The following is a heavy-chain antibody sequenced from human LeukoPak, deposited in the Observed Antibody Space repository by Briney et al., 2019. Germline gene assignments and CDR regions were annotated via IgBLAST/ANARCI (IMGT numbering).Heavy chain of an antibody. CDR2: IDHSGST. V-gene: IGHV4-34*01. Sequence: PSETLSLTCAVYGGSFSGYYWSWIRQPPGKGLEWIGEIDHSGSTNYNPSLKSRVTISVDTSKNQFSLKLSSVTAADTAVYYCARADAVAGTYYWGQGTLVTVSS. CDR1: GGSFSGYY. J-gene: IGHJ4*02. CDR3: ARADAVAGTYY. D-gene: IGHD6-19*01.